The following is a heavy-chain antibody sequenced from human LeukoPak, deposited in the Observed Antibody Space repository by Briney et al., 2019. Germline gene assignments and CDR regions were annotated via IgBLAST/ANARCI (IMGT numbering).Heavy chain of an antibody. J-gene: IGHJ4*02. CDR3: ARERVVVPAAFFDY. V-gene: IGHV3-66*02. Sequence: GGSMRLSCAASGFTVSSNYMSWVRQAPEKGLEWVSVIYSGGSTYYADSVKGRFTISRDNSKNTLYLQMNSLRAEDTAVYYCARERVVVPAAFFDYWGQGTLVTVSS. CDR1: GFTVSSNY. D-gene: IGHD2-2*01. CDR2: IYSGGST.